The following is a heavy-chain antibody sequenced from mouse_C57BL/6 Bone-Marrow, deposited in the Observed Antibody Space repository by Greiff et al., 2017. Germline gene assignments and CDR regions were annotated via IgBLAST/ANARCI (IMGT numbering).Heavy chain of an antibody. V-gene: IGHV14-2*01. CDR3: ARNHYGSSYRWYFDV. CDR2: IDPEDGET. J-gene: IGHJ1*03. CDR1: GFNFTDYY. D-gene: IGHD1-1*01. Sequence: EVQLQQPGAELVKPGASVKLSCTASGFNFTDYYMHWVKQRTEQGLEWIGRIDPEDGETKYTPKFQGKATITADTSSNTAYLQLSSLTSEDSAVYYCARNHYGSSYRWYFDVWGTGTTVTVSS.